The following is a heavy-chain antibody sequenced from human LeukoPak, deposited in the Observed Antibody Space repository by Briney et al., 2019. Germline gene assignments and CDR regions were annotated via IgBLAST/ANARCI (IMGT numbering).Heavy chain of an antibody. D-gene: IGHD3-3*01. Sequence: PGGSLRLSCAASGFTFSNYAMHWVRQAPGKGLEWVALISYDGSGKYYLDSVKGRFTISRDNSENTLYLQMNSLRAEDTAIYYCARERTGYYIVYWGQGTLVTVSS. J-gene: IGHJ4*02. CDR3: ARERTGYYIVY. CDR1: GFTFSNYA. V-gene: IGHV3-30*04. CDR2: ISYDGSGK.